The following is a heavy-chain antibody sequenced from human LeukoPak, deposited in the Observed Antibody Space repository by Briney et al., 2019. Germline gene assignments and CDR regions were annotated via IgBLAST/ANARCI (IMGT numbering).Heavy chain of an antibody. J-gene: IGHJ5*02. CDR2: FDPEDGET. Sequence: ASVKVSCKVSGYTLTELSMHRVRQAPGKGLEWMGGFDPEDGETIYAQKFQGRVTMTEDTSTDTAYMELSSLRSEDTAVYYCATGRGYSYGVPWFDPWGQGTLVTVSS. CDR1: GYTLTELS. CDR3: ATGRGYSYGVPWFDP. V-gene: IGHV1-24*01. D-gene: IGHD5-18*01.